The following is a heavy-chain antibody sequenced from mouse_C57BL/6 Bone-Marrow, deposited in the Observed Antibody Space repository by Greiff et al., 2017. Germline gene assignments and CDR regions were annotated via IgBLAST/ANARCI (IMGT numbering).Heavy chain of an antibody. CDR2: IYPGDGDT. CDR3: ARWLLLDY. D-gene: IGHD2-3*01. CDR1: DYAFSSSW. V-gene: IGHV1-82*01. Sequence: QVQLQQSGPELVKPGASVKISCKASDYAFSSSWMNWVKQRPGKGLEWIGRIYPGDGDTNYNGKFKGKATLTADKSSSTAYMQLSSLTSEDSAVYFCARWLLLDYWGQGTTLTVSS. J-gene: IGHJ2*01.